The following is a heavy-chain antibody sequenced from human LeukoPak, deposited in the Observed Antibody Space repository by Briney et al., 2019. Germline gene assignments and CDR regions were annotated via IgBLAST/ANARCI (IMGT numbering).Heavy chain of an antibody. V-gene: IGHV4-34*01. D-gene: IGHD2-21*02. CDR1: GGSFSGYY. CDR2: INHSGST. Sequence: SETLSLTCAVYGGSFSGYYWSWLRQPPGKGLEWIGEINHSGSTNYNPSLKSRVTISADTSKNQFSLKLSSVTAADTAVYYCARALSVTAMGDWGQGTLVTVSS. J-gene: IGHJ4*02. CDR3: ARALSVTAMGD.